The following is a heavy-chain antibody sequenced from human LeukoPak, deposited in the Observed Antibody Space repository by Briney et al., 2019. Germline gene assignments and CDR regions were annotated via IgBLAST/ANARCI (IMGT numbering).Heavy chain of an antibody. J-gene: IGHJ6*03. Sequence: GGSLRLSCAASGFTFSSYWMSWVRQAPGKGLEWVANIKQDGSEKYYVDSAKGRFTISRDNAKNSLYLQMNSLRAEDTAVYYCARGIAPYYYDSSGYYSPYYYYYYMDVWGKGTTVTVSS. V-gene: IGHV3-7*01. CDR3: ARGIAPYYYDSSGYYSPYYYYYYMDV. D-gene: IGHD3-22*01. CDR2: IKQDGSEK. CDR1: GFTFSSYW.